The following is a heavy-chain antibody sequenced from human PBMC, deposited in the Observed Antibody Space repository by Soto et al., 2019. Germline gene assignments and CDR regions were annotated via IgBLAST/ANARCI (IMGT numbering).Heavy chain of an antibody. CDR2: IIPILTTP. D-gene: IGHD2-8*02. CDR1: GGTFSIYG. V-gene: IGHV1-69*13. J-gene: IGHJ6*02. Sequence: ASVKVSFKASGGTFSIYGFSWLRQAPGQGPEWIGGIIPILTTPNYAQKFQGRVTIVADESTTTVYMELSSLKFEDTAVYYCATSVGIAPTGEDGMDVWGQGTSVTVSS. CDR3: ATSVGIAPTGEDGMDV.